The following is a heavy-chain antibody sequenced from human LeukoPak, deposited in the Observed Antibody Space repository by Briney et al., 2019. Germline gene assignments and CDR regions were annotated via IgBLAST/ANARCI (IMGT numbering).Heavy chain of an antibody. D-gene: IGHD4-23*01. CDR3: ARDLGGNRLNWFDP. V-gene: IGHV1-2*02. Sequence: ASVKVSCKASGYTFTGYYMHWVRPAPGQGLEWMGWINPNSGGTNYAQKFQGRVTMTRDTSISTAYMELSRLRSDDTAVYYCARDLGGNRLNWFDPWGQGTLVTVSS. CDR1: GYTFTGYY. CDR2: INPNSGGT. J-gene: IGHJ5*02.